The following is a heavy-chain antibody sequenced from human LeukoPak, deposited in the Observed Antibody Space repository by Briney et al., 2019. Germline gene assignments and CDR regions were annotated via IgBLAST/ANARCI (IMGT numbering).Heavy chain of an antibody. CDR1: GGSISSSSYY. CDR2: IYYSGST. J-gene: IGHJ4*02. CDR3: ATCPPYSEYYFDY. D-gene: IGHD5-12*01. V-gene: IGHV4-39*07. Sequence: SETLSLTCTVSGGSISSSSYYWGWIRQPPGKGLEWIGSIYYSGSTYYNPSLQSRVTISVGTSKNQFSLKLSSVTAADTAVYYCATCPPYSEYYFDYWGQGTLVTVS.